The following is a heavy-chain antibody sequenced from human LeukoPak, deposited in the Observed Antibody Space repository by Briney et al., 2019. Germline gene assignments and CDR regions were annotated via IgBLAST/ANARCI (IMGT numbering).Heavy chain of an antibody. CDR1: GGSISSSSYY. CDR3: ARHTYYYDSSGYYPSSEYFQH. D-gene: IGHD3-22*01. J-gene: IGHJ1*01. CDR2: ISYSGCT. Sequence: SQTLSLTCTVSGGSISSSSYYWGWIRQPPGKGLEWIGSISYSGCTYYNPSLKSRVTISVDTSKNQFSLKLSSVTAADTAVYYCARHTYYYDSSGYYPSSEYFQHWGQGTLVTVSS. V-gene: IGHV4-39*01.